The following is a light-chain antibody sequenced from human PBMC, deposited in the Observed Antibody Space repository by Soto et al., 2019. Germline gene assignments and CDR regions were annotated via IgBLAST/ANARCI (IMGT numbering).Light chain of an antibody. CDR2: GVS. CDR3: ISFTTSVTYV. V-gene: IGLV2-14*03. Sequence: QSVLTQPASVSGSPGQSITVSCTGTSSDVGAYNYVSWYQQHPGKAPKLIISGVSNRPSGVSNRFSASKSGNTASPTISGLQAEDEADYYCISFTTSVTYVFGTGTKVTV. J-gene: IGLJ1*01. CDR1: SSDVGAYNY.